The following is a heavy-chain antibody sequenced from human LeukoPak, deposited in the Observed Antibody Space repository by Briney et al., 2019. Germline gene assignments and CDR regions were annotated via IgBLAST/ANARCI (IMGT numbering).Heavy chain of an antibody. CDR2: INHSGST. CDR3: ARDGIAARPYGMDV. D-gene: IGHD6-6*01. Sequence: GSLRLSCAASGFTFSNYAMSWVRQPPGKGLEWIGEINHSGSTNYNPSLKSRVTISVDTSKNQFSLKLSSVTAADTAVYYCARDGIAARPYGMDVWGQGTTVTVSS. V-gene: IGHV4-34*01. CDR1: GFTFSNYA. J-gene: IGHJ6*02.